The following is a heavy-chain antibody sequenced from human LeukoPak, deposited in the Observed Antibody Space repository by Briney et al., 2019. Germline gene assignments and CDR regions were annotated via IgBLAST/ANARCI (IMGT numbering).Heavy chain of an antibody. J-gene: IGHJ4*02. CDR1: GFTFSSDS. V-gene: IGHV3-21*01. CDR3: ARDKKWELVY. D-gene: IGHD1-26*01. CDR2: ISSSSSYI. Sequence: GGSLRLSCAASGFTFSSDSMNWVRQAPGKGREWVSSISSSSSYIYYADSVKGRFTISRDNAKNSLYLQMDSLRAEDTAVYYCARDKKWELVYWGQGTLVTVSS.